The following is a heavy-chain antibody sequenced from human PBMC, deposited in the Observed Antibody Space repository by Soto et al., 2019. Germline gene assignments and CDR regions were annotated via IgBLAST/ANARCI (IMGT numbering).Heavy chain of an antibody. CDR1: GFSLSTSGVG. CDR3: AHSTVAGSNPRRSGNWFDP. D-gene: IGHD6-19*01. J-gene: IGHJ5*02. Sequence: QITLKESGPTLVKPTQTLTLTCTFSGFSLSTSGVGVGWIRQPPGKALEWLALIYWDDDKRYSPSLKSRLTITKDTSQNQVVLTMTNMDPVDTATYYCAHSTVAGSNPRRSGNWFDPWGQGTLVTVSS. CDR2: IYWDDDK. V-gene: IGHV2-5*02.